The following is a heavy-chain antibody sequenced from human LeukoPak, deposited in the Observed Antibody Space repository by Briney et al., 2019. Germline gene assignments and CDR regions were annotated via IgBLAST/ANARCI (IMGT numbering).Heavy chain of an antibody. V-gene: IGHV3-9*01. Sequence: GGSLTLSRAASGFTFSSYGMHWVRHAPGKGLEWVSGISWNSGSIVYADSVKGRFTISRDNAKNSLYLQMNSLRAEDTALYYCAKDRRMEYTSSSGNWFDPWGQGTPVTVSS. CDR3: AKDRRMEYTSSSGNWFDP. J-gene: IGHJ5*02. D-gene: IGHD6-6*01. CDR2: ISWNSGSI. CDR1: GFTFSSYG.